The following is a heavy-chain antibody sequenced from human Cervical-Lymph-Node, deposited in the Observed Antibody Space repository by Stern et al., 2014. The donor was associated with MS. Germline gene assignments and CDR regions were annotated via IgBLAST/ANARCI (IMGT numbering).Heavy chain of an antibody. Sequence: EVQLVESGAEVKKPGESLKISCKGSGYNFTSYWIGWVRQMPGKGLEWMGVLYPGYSDTRSRPSFQGQVPISADNSISTAYLQWSSLKASDTAMYYCARRLCSGGSCYPDYWGQGTLVTVSS. V-gene: IGHV5-51*01. CDR1: GYNFTSYW. J-gene: IGHJ4*02. D-gene: IGHD2-15*01. CDR3: ARRLCSGGSCYPDY. CDR2: LYPGYSDT.